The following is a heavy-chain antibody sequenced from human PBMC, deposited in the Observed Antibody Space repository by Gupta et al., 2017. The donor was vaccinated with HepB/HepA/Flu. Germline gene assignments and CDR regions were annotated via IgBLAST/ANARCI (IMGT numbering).Heavy chain of an antibody. Sequence: VKVSCKASGGTFSSYAISWVRQAPGQGLEWMGGIIPIFGTANYAQKFQGRVTITADESTSTAYMELSSLRSEDTAVYYCARAHRITIFGVVRANWFDPWGQGTLVTVSS. V-gene: IGHV1-69*01. CDR3: ARAHRITIFGVVRANWFDP. CDR2: IIPIFGTA. CDR1: GGTFSSYA. J-gene: IGHJ5*01. D-gene: IGHD3-3*01.